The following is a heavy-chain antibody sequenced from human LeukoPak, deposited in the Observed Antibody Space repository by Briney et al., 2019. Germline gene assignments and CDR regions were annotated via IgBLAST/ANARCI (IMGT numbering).Heavy chain of an antibody. Sequence: GGSLRLSCAASGFTFSSYAMSWVRQAPGKGLEWVSAISGSGGSTYYADSVKGRFTISRDNSKNTLYLQMSSLRAEDTAVYCCAKDLLYCSSTSCYFGFDYWGQGTLVTVSS. CDR1: GFTFSSYA. J-gene: IGHJ4*02. V-gene: IGHV3-23*01. D-gene: IGHD2-2*01. CDR2: ISGSGGST. CDR3: AKDLLYCSSTSCYFGFDY.